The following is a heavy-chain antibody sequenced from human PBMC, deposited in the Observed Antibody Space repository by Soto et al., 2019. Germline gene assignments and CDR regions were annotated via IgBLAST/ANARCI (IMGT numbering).Heavy chain of an antibody. D-gene: IGHD2-15*01. CDR2: ISAFLGTT. J-gene: IGHJ4*02. CDR3: ARGEVVAATHIDY. CDR1: GDTFSSYA. Sequence: ASVKFSCKASGDTFSSYAISWVRQAPGQGLEWMGWISAFLGTTNYAQKLQGRVTMTTDTSTSTAYMELRSLRSDDTAVYYCARGEVVAATHIDYWGQGTLVTVSS. V-gene: IGHV1-18*01.